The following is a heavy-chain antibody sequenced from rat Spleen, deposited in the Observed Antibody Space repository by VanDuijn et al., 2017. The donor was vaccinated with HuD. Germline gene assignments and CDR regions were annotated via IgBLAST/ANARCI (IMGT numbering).Heavy chain of an antibody. D-gene: IGHD1-11*01. CDR3: ARGGRTEGPGYFDY. V-gene: IGHV2-45*01. CDR1: GFSLTSYN. CDR2: MWSGGST. Sequence: QVQLKESGPSLVQPSQTLSLTCTVAGFSLTSYNVHWVRQPPGKGLEWMGVMWSGGSTDYNSVLKSRLSISRDTSKNQVFLKMNSLQSEDTTTYYCARGGRTEGPGYFDYWGQGVMVTVSS. J-gene: IGHJ2*01.